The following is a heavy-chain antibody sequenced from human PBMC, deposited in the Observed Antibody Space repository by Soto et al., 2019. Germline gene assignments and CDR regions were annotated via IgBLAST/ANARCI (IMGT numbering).Heavy chain of an antibody. D-gene: IGHD2-15*01. CDR2: IKSKGSGGTT. CDR1: GFDFTPAW. Sequence: QVVESGGGLVTPGASISLSCVGSGFDFTPAWMHWVRQAPGTGLEWVGRIKSKGSGGTTDYSAPVKGRFTISRDDSKNTVYLRMNSLKSEDTAVYFCSKQRGPSGYSYYGLEVWGQGITVTVTS. V-gene: IGHV3-15*07. J-gene: IGHJ6*01. CDR3: SKQRGPSGYSYYGLEV.